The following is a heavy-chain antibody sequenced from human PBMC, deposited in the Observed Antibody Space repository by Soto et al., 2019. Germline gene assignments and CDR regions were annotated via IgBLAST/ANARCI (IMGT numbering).Heavy chain of an antibody. D-gene: IGHD3-9*01. CDR2: IKRKTNGGTT. J-gene: IGHJ6*02. V-gene: IGHV3-15*07. Sequence: EVQLVESGGGLVKPGGSLRLSCAASGFTFSNAWMNWVRQAPGKGLEWVGRIKRKTNGGTTDYAAPVKGRFTISRDXXKNMLYLQMNSLKTEDTAVYYCTTGDTLFLYGMDVWGQGTTVTVSS. CDR3: TTGDTLFLYGMDV. CDR1: GFTFSNAW.